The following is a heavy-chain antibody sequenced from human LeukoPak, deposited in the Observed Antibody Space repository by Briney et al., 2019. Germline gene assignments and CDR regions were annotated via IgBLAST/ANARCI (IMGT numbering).Heavy chain of an antibody. CDR3: AHRKEIHHRYYYDSSGYYAFDY. D-gene: IGHD3-22*01. CDR2: IYWDDDK. J-gene: IGHJ4*02. Sequence: SGPTLVKPTQTLTLTCTFSGFSLSTSGVGVGWIRHPPGKALEWLALIYWDDDKRYSPSLKSRLTITKDTSKNQVVLTMTNMDPVDTATYYCAHRKEIHHRYYYDSSGYYAFDYWGQGTLVTVSS. CDR1: GFSLSTSGVG. V-gene: IGHV2-5*02.